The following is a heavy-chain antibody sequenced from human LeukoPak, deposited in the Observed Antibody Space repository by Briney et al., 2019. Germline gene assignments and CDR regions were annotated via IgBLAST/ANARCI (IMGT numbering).Heavy chain of an antibody. CDR2: ITGNGGRT. J-gene: IGHJ4*02. CDR3: AKDAVAPGSGGDYFGY. Sequence: PGGSLRLSCAASGFTFSSKAMSWVRQAPGKGLEWVSVITGNGGRTYYADSVKGRFTISRDNSKNTLSLQMNSLRADDTAVYYCAKDAVAPGSGGDYFGYWGQGTLVTVSS. CDR1: GFTFSSKA. V-gene: IGHV3-23*01. D-gene: IGHD3-10*01.